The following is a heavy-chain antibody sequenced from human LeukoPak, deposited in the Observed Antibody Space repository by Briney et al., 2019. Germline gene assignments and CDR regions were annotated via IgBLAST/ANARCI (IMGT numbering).Heavy chain of an antibody. J-gene: IGHJ3*02. V-gene: IGHV4-59*01. Sequence: SETLSLTCTVSGGSISSYYWSWIRQPTGKGLEWIGYIYYSGSTNYNPPLKSRVTISVDTSKNQFSLKLSSVTAADTAVYYCARDCSSTSCPAADAFDIWGQGTMVTVSS. CDR2: IYYSGST. CDR3: ARDCSSTSCPAADAFDI. D-gene: IGHD2-2*01. CDR1: GGSISSYY.